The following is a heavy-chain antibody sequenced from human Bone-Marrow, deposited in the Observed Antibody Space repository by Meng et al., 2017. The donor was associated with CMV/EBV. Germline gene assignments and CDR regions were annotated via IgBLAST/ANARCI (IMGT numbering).Heavy chain of an antibody. D-gene: IGHD2-2*02. Sequence: GSLRLSCTVSGGSISSSSYYWGWIRQPPGKGLEWIGSIYYSGSTYYNPSLKSRVTISVDTSKNQFSLKLSSVTAADTAVYYCARRVFDCTSSSCFTHFYYGMDVWGQGTTVTVSS. CDR1: GGSISSSSYY. J-gene: IGHJ6*02. CDR2: IYYSGST. CDR3: ARRVFDCTSSSCFTHFYYGMDV. V-gene: IGHV4-39*07.